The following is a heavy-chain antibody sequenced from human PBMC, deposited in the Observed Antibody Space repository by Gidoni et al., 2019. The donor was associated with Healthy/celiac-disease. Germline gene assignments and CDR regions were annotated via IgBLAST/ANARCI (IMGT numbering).Heavy chain of an antibody. CDR3: ARDLTTDYDILTGYSL. CDR2: ISYDGSNK. CDR1: GFTFSSYA. J-gene: IGHJ4*02. D-gene: IGHD3-9*01. Sequence: QVQLVESGGGVVQPGRSLRLSWAASGFTFSSYAMHWVRQAPGKGLEWVAVISYDGSNKYYADSVKGRFTISRDNSKNTLYLQMNSLRAEDTAVYYCARDLTTDYDILTGYSLWGQGTLVTVSS. V-gene: IGHV3-30*01.